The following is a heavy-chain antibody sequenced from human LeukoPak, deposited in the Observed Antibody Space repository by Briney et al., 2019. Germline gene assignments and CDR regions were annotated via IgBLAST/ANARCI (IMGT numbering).Heavy chain of an antibody. D-gene: IGHD2-8*02. CDR3: ARTGGVLDAFDI. CDR1: GVSISSGGYY. CDR2: IYYSGST. V-gene: IGHV4-31*03. J-gene: IGHJ3*02. Sequence: SETLSLTCTVSGVSISSGGYYWSWIRQHPGKGLEWIGYIYYSGSTYYNPSLKSRVTISVDTSKNQFSLKLSSVTAADTAVYYCARTGGVLDAFDIWGQGTMVTVSS.